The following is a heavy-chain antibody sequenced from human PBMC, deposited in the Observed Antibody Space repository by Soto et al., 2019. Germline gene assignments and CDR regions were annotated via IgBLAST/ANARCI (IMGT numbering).Heavy chain of an antibody. V-gene: IGHV5-10-1*01. CDR3: ARADCSSTSCSIYYYYYGMDV. J-gene: IGHJ6*02. CDR2: IDPSDSYT. Sequence: GYSFTSYWISWVRQMPGKGLEWMGRIDPSDSYTNYSPSFQGHVTISADKSISTAYLQWSSLKASDTAMYYCARADCSSTSCSIYYYYYGMDVWGQGTTVTVSS. D-gene: IGHD2-2*01. CDR1: GYSFTSYW.